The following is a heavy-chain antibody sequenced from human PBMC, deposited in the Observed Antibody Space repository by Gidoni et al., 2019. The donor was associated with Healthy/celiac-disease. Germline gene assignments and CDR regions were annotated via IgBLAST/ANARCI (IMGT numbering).Heavy chain of an antibody. CDR2: IWYDGSNK. D-gene: IGHD6-19*01. CDR3: ARDAVAGTAFDY. Sequence: QVQLVESGGGVVQPGRSLRLSCSASGFTFSSYGMPWVRQAPGKGLEWVAVIWYDGSNKYYADSVKGRFTISRDNSKNTLYLKMNSLRAEDTAVYYCARDAVAGTAFDYWGQGTLVTVSS. CDR1: GFTFSSYG. V-gene: IGHV3-33*01. J-gene: IGHJ4*02.